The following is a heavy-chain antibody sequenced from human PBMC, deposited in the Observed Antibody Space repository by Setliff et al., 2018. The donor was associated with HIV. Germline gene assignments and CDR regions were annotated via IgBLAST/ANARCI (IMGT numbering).Heavy chain of an antibody. V-gene: IGHV3-30*02. Sequence: GGSLRLSCAASRFAFSNYGMHWVRQAPGKGLEWVAFIRYDGIHQYYGDSVKGRFTISRDNSRNTLYLQMNSLRPEDTAVYYCAKDFGYSSGWYLVSGTFDIWGQGTMVTVSS. CDR3: AKDFGYSSGWYLVSGTFDI. CDR2: IRYDGIHQ. CDR1: RFAFSNYG. D-gene: IGHD6-19*01. J-gene: IGHJ3*02.